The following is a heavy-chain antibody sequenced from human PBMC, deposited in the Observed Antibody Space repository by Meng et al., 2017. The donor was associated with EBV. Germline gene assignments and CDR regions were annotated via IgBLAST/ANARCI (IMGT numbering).Heavy chain of an antibody. CDR1: GDSISSFYY. CDR3: ARPFPSIVSPRLDPFGD. CDR2: AHYSGRT. J-gene: IGHJ4*02. V-gene: IGHV4-39*01. Sequence: QLQLQESGPGQVKPSEXLSLPCTXPGDSISSFYYCAWLRQPPGRGLEWIGSAHYSGRTYYSPSLRSRVTVSIDTSKNQFSLRLTSVTAADTALYYCARPFPSIVSPRLDPFGDWGQGALVTVSS. D-gene: IGHD5/OR15-5a*01.